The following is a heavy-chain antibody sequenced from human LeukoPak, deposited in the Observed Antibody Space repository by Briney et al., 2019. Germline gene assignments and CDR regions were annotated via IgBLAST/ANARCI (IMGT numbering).Heavy chain of an antibody. CDR1: GFTFSIYE. J-gene: IGHJ5*02. CDR3: AKDGVVAALGDNWFDP. V-gene: IGHV3-48*03. D-gene: IGHD2-15*01. CDR2: IDTSGTTT. Sequence: GGSLRLSCAAYGFTFSIYEMNWVRQAPGKGLEWISYIDTSGTTTYYADSVRGRFTISRDNSKNSLYLQMNSLRTEDTALYYCAKDGVVAALGDNWFDPWGQGTLVTVSS.